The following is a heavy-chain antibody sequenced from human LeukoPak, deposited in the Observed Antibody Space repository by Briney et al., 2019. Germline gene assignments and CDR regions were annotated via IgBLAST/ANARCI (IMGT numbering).Heavy chain of an antibody. D-gene: IGHD2-2*01. CDR2: INTNTGNP. CDR3: ARDIRLGVPAAILTNWFDP. V-gene: IGHV7-4-1*02. CDR1: GYTFSSYT. J-gene: IGHJ5*02. Sequence: GASVNVSCKASGYTFSSYTMNWVRQAPGQGLEWMGWINTNTGNPTYAQDYTGRFVFSLDTSVSTAYLQISSLKAEDTAVYYCARDIRLGVPAAILTNWFDPWGQGTLVTVSS.